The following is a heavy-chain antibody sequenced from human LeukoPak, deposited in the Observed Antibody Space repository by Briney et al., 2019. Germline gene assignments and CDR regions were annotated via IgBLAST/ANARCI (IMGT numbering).Heavy chain of an antibody. Sequence: GGSLRLSCAASGFTFSSYSMNWVRQAPGKGLEWDSSISSSSSYIYYADSVKGRFTISRDNAKNSLYLQMNSLRAEDTAVYYCARDAIFSNYYYDSSGSDAFDIWGQGTMVTVSS. V-gene: IGHV3-21*01. CDR2: ISSSSSYI. J-gene: IGHJ3*02. D-gene: IGHD3-22*01. CDR1: GFTFSSYS. CDR3: ARDAIFSNYYYDSSGSDAFDI.